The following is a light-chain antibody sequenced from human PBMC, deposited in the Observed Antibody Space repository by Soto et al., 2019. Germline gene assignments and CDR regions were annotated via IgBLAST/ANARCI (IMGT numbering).Light chain of an antibody. CDR2: EAS. V-gene: IGKV1-5*01. J-gene: IGKJ1*01. CDR3: QQYNSPPWT. CDR1: QSIIRC. Sequence: DIQMTQSPSTLSASVGDRVTITCRASQSIIRCLAGYQQKPGKAPSPVVYEASSLHSGVPSRFSGGGSGAEFTLTISCLQPDDFATYYCQQYNSPPWTFGQGTTVEI.